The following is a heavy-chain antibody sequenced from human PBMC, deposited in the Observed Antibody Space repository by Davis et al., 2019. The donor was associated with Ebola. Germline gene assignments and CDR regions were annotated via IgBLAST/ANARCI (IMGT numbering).Heavy chain of an antibody. Sequence: GESLKISCAASGFTFSSYSMNWVRQAPGKGLEWVSVIYSGGSTYYADSVKGRFTISRDNSKNTLYLQMNSLRAEDTAVYYCARDRRIGMDVWGQGTTVTVSS. J-gene: IGHJ6*02. V-gene: IGHV3-66*01. CDR1: GFTFSSYS. CDR3: ARDRRIGMDV. D-gene: IGHD6-6*01. CDR2: IYSGGST.